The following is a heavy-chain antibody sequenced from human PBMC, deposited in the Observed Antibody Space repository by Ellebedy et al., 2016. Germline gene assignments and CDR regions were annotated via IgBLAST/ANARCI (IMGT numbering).Heavy chain of an antibody. Sequence: GGSLRLSXAASGFIVNTYAMNWVRQAPGKGLEWVSTVSGTDDSTTYADSVKGRFTISRDTSSNTLFLQMNSLRAEDTAVYHCAVDGTDVWGEGTSVTVSS. J-gene: IGHJ6*04. D-gene: IGHD1-26*01. V-gene: IGHV3-23*01. CDR1: GFIVNTYA. CDR2: VSGTDDST. CDR3: AVDGTDV.